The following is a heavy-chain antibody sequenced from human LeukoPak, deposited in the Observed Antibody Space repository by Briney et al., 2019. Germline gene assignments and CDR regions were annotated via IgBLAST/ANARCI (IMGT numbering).Heavy chain of an antibody. Sequence: PGGSLRLSCAASGFTFSSYSMNWVRQAPGKGLEWVSSITGSSSYIYYADLVKGRFTISGDNAKNSLYLQMNSLRAEDTAVYYCAGEYGGDEYFHHWGQGTLVTVSS. CDR3: AGEYGGDEYFHH. CDR2: ITGSSSYI. V-gene: IGHV3-21*01. CDR1: GFTFSSYS. D-gene: IGHD4-23*01. J-gene: IGHJ1*01.